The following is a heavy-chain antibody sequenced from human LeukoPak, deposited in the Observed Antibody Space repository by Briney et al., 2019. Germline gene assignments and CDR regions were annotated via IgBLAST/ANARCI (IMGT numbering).Heavy chain of an antibody. J-gene: IGHJ4*02. CDR3: VRVGYTNYGIDY. CDR1: GITFSSYG. V-gene: IGHV3-33*01. CDR2: IWYDGSNK. Sequence: GRSLRLSCALAGITFSSYGMHWVRQAPGKGLEWAAVIWYDGSNKYYGDSVKGRFTISRDSSKNTLDLQMNSLRAEDTAVYYCVRVGYTNYGIDYWGQGTLVTVSS. D-gene: IGHD4-11*01.